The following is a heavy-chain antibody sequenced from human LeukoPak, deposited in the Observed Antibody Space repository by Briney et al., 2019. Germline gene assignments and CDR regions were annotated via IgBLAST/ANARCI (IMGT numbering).Heavy chain of an antibody. CDR1: GFTFSSYA. J-gene: IGHJ4*02. Sequence: GGSLRLSCAASGFTFSSYAMSWVRQGPGKGLECVSSITGSDGSTYYADSVKGRFTISRDNSKNTLYLQMSSLRAEDTAVYYCASGAAAGTLTFFDYWGQGTLVTVSS. D-gene: IGHD6-13*01. CDR2: ITGSDGST. V-gene: IGHV3-23*01. CDR3: ASGAAAGTLTFFDY.